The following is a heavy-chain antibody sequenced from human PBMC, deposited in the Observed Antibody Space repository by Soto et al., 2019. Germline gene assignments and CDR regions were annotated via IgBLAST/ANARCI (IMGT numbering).Heavy chain of an antibody. D-gene: IGHD2-2*01. J-gene: IGHJ6*02. V-gene: IGHV1-69*01. CDR2: IIPVFGTT. CDR1: GGTFSNYT. CDR3: ARSSPYIVVRKPTGNQDYYGMDV. Sequence: QVQLVQSGAEVKKPGSSVKVFCKASGGTFSNYTISWVRQAPGQGLEWMGGIIPVFGTTDYEQKFQGRVTITADGSTSTAYMKLSSLRSADTAVEYCARSSPYIVVRKPTGNQDYYGMDVWGQGTTVTVSS.